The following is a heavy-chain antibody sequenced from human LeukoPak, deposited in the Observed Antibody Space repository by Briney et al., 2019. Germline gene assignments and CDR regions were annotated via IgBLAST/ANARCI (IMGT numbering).Heavy chain of an antibody. V-gene: IGHV3-21*01. CDR2: ISSSSSYI. CDR1: GFTLSSYS. CDR3: ARLFSVAPYCSSTSCYSNEFDY. Sequence: GGSLRLSCAASGFTLSSYSMNWVRQAPGKGLEWVSSISSSSSYIYYADSVKGRFTISRDNAKNSLYLQMNSLRAEDTAVYYCARLFSVAPYCSSTSCYSNEFDYWGQEPWSPSPQ. J-gene: IGHJ4*01. D-gene: IGHD2-2*01.